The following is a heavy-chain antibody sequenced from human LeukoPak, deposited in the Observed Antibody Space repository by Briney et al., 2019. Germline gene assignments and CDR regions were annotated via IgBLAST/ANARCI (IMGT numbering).Heavy chain of an antibody. Sequence: GGSLRLSCAASGFTFSSYAMSWVRQAPGKGLEWVSAISGSGGSTYYADSVKGRFTISRDNSKNTLYLQMNSLKTEDTALYFCTRTRWATGTITDYWGQGTLVTVSS. J-gene: IGHJ4*02. CDR2: ISGSGGST. V-gene: IGHV3-23*01. CDR1: GFTFSSYA. CDR3: TRTRWATGTITDY. D-gene: IGHD1-1*01.